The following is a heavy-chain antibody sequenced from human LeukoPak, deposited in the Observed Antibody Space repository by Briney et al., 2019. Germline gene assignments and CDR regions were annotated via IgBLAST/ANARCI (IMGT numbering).Heavy chain of an antibody. J-gene: IGHJ5*02. CDR1: GGSISSTSYH. D-gene: IGHD3-10*01. CDR3: ARYASGSYYWFDP. V-gene: IGHV4-39*01. CDR2: VYYTGSA. Sequence: SETLSLTCTVSGGSISSTSYHWAWIRQPPGKGLEWIATVYYTGSAYYNPSLKSRVTISVDTSKSQFSLKLSSVTSADTALYYCARYASGSYYWFDPWGQGTLVTVS.